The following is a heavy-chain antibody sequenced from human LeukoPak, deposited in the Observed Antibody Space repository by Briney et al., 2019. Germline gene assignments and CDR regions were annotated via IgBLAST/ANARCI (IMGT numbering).Heavy chain of an antibody. CDR3: ARDKIVGASKFDY. J-gene: IGHJ4*02. D-gene: IGHD1-26*01. CDR2: IRQDESEK. Sequence: GGSLRLSCAASGFTFSNYGMSWVRQAPGKGLEWAAHIRQDESEKYYVDSVKGRFTISRDNAKNSLYLQMNSLRAEDTAIYYCARDKIVGASKFDYWGQGTLVTVSS. CDR1: GFTFSNYG. V-gene: IGHV3-7*01.